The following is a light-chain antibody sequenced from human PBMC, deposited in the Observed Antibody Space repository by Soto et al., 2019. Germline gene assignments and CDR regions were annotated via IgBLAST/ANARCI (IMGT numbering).Light chain of an antibody. J-gene: IGKJ1*01. CDR3: QQYDSSPRT. Sequence: DIVLTQSPGTLSLSPGERATLSCRASQSVSSYSLAWYQQKPGQAPRLVMYGTSNRATGIPDRFSGSGSGTDFTLTISRLEPEDFAVYYCQQYDSSPRTFGQGTKVDIK. CDR2: GTS. V-gene: IGKV3-20*01. CDR1: QSVSSYS.